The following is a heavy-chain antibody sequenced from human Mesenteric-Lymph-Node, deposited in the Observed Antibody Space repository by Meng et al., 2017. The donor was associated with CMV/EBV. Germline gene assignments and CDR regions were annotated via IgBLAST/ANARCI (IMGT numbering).Heavy chain of an antibody. CDR1: GGTFSSYA. D-gene: IGHD3-3*01. CDR2: IIPIFGTA. J-gene: IGHJ6*02. Sequence: SVKVSCKASGGTFSSYAISWVRQAPGQGLEWMGGIIPIFGTANYAQKFQGRVTITTDESTSTAYMELRSLRSDDTAVYYCARNHQYYDFWSGYQPTYDYYGMDVWGQGTTVTVSS. CDR3: ARNHQYYDFWSGYQPTYDYYGMDV. V-gene: IGHV1-69*05.